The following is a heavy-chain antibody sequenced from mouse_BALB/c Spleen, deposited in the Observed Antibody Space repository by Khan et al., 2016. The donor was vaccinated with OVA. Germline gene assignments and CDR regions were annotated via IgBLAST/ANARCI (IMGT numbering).Heavy chain of an antibody. D-gene: IGHD2-1*01. CDR2: IDPPNDDS. Sequence: VQLKQSGAELVKPGASVKLSCSASGFTIKDTYIHWMKQRPEQGLEWIGRIDPPNDDSKYGPKFQAKATLTADTSSNTACLQLSSLTSEDTAVYYCATHYGNTYAFWGQGTLVSVSA. V-gene: IGHV14-3*02. J-gene: IGHJ3*01. CDR3: ATHYGNTYAF. CDR1: GFTIKDTY.